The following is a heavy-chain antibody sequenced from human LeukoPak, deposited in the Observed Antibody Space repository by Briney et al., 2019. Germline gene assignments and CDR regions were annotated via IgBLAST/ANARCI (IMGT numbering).Heavy chain of an antibody. J-gene: IGHJ4*02. CDR1: GFTFSSYW. Sequence: GGSLRLSCAASGFTFSSYWMSWVRQAPGKGLEWVANIKQDGSEKYYVDSVKGRFTISRDNAKNSLYLQMNSLRAEDTAVYYCETCYRYSPGDYWGQGTLVTVSS. CDR3: ETCYRYSPGDY. CDR2: IKQDGSEK. D-gene: IGHD5-18*01. V-gene: IGHV3-7*01.